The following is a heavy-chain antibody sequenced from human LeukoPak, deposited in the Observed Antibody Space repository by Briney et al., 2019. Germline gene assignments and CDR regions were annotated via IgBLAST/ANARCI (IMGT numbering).Heavy chain of an antibody. J-gene: IGHJ4*02. CDR1: GFSLSKVW. CDR3: TTVDYGDLTPAASSDY. CDR2: IKTKTDGGTT. V-gene: IGHV3-15*01. Sequence: GGSLRLSCAASGFSLSKVWMSWVRQAPGKGLEWVGHIKTKTDGGTTEYAAPVRGRFTISRDDSEDTPYLQMNSLKTEDTAVYYCTTVDYGDLTPAASSDYWGQGTLVTVSS. D-gene: IGHD4-17*01.